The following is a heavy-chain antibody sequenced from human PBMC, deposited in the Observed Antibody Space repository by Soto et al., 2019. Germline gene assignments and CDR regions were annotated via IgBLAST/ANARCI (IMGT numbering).Heavy chain of an antibody. CDR3: ARDSADSSSYVMDV. J-gene: IGHJ6*02. D-gene: IGHD6-13*01. CDR1: GFTFSSYV. CDR2: ISYDGSNK. V-gene: IGHV3-30-3*01. Sequence: QVQLVESGGGVVQPGRSLRLSCAASGFTFSSYVMHWVRQAPGKGLEWVAVISYDGSNKYYADSVKGRFTISRDNSKNTLYLQMNSLRAEDTAVYYCARDSADSSSYVMDVWGQGTTVTVSS.